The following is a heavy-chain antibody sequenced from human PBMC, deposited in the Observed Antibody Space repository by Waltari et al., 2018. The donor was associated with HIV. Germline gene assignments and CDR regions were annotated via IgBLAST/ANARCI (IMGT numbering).Heavy chain of an antibody. CDR2: IYSGGST. CDR3: ARGQDIVVVPAAIPYYYGMDV. D-gene: IGHD2-2*02. CDR1: GFTVSSNY. J-gene: IGHJ6*02. V-gene: IGHV3-53*01. Sequence: EVQLVESGGGLIQPGGSLRLSCAASGFTVSSNYMSWVRQAPGKGLEWVSVIYSGGSTYYADAVKGRFTISRDNSKNTLYLQMNSLRAEDTAVYYCARGQDIVVVPAAIPYYYGMDVWGQGTTVTVSS.